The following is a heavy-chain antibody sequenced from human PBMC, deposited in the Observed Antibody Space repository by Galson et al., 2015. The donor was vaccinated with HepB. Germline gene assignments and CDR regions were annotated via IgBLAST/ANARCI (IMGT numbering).Heavy chain of an antibody. D-gene: IGHD2-21*01. V-gene: IGHV3-48*02. CDR1: GFSFSDNG. CDR2: ITSNSGDI. CDR3: ARDPYYSNYYGMDV. J-gene: IGHJ6*02. Sequence: SLRLSCAAAGFSFSDNGMNWVRQAPGKGLEWVSYITSNSGDIYYADSVKGRFSISRDNAKNSLYLQMNSLRDEDTAVYYCARDPYYSNYYGMDVWGQGTTVTVSS.